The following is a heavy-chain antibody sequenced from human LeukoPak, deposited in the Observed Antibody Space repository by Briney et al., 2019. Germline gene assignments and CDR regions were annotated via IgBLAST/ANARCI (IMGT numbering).Heavy chain of an antibody. CDR3: AGIAAAGDFDY. CDR1: GGSISSSSYY. V-gene: IGHV4-39*01. J-gene: IGHJ4*02. D-gene: IGHD6-13*01. Sequence: SETLSLTCTVSGGSISSSSYYWGWIRQPPGKGLEWIGSIYYSGSTYYNPSLKSRVTISVDTSKNQFSLKLSSVTAADTAVYYCAGIAAAGDFDYWGQGTLATVSS. CDR2: IYYSGST.